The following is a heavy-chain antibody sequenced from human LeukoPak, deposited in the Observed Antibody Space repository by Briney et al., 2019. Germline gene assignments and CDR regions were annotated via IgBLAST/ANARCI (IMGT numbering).Heavy chain of an antibody. J-gene: IGHJ5*02. V-gene: IGHV1-18*01. CDR1: GYTSNTYG. CDR2: ISAYNGNT. Sequence: ASVKVSCKASGYTSNTYGISWVRQAPGQGLEWMGWISAYNGNTNYAQKLQGRVTMTTDTSTSTAYMELRSLRSDDTAVYYCARGEQWLVKGRWFDPWGQGTLVTVSS. CDR3: ARGEQWLVKGRWFDP. D-gene: IGHD6-19*01.